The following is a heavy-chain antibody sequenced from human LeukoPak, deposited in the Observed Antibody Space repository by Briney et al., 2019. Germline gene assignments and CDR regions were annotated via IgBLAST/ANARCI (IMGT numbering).Heavy chain of an antibody. CDR3: ARGPEYSSSDDAFDI. Sequence: PGGYLRLSCAASGFTFNSYSMNWVRQAPGKGLEWVSSISSSSSYIYYADSVKGRFTISRDNAKNSLYLQMNSLRAEDTAVYYCARGPEYSSSDDAFDIWGQGTMVTVSS. J-gene: IGHJ3*02. CDR1: GFTFNSYS. V-gene: IGHV3-21*01. D-gene: IGHD6-6*01. CDR2: ISSSSSYI.